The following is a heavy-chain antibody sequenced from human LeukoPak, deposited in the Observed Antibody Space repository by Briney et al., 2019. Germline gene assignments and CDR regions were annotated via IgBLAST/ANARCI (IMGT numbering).Heavy chain of an antibody. D-gene: IGHD3-22*01. V-gene: IGHV1-46*01. CDR2: INPRGGST. Sequence: ASVKVSCKASGCTFTSYYMHWVRQAPGQGLEWMGIINPRGGSTSYTQKFQGRVTMTRDTSTSTVYMELSSLRSEDTAVYYCARVKSYYYDTSDKDAFDIWGQGTMVTVSS. J-gene: IGHJ3*02. CDR3: ARVKSYYYDTSDKDAFDI. CDR1: GCTFTSYY.